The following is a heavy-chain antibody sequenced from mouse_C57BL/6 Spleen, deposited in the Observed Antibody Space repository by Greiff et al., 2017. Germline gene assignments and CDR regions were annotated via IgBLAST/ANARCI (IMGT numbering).Heavy chain of an antibody. CDR1: GFTFSDYG. Sequence: EVKVEESGGGLVKPGASLKLSCAASGFTFSDYGMHWVRQAPEKGLEWVAYISRGSSTSYYADTVKGRVTISRDNAKNTPFLQMSSLRSEDAAMYYCAGRRYYAMDYWGQGTSVTVSS. CDR2: ISRGSSTS. V-gene: IGHV5-17*03. J-gene: IGHJ4*01. CDR3: AGRRYYAMDY.